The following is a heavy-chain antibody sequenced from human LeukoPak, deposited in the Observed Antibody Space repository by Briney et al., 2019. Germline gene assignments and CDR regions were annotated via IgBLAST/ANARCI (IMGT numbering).Heavy chain of an antibody. D-gene: IGHD5-18*01. J-gene: IGHJ5*02. V-gene: IGHV4-4*07. Sequence: SETLSLTCTVSGGSVSDYYWSWIRQPAGKGLEWIGRIYTSGSTNYNPSLKSRVTMSVDTSKNQFSLKLSSVTAADTAVYYCARGRGYSYGSWFDPWGQGTLVTVSS. CDR2: IYTSGST. CDR1: GGSVSDYY. CDR3: ARGRGYSYGSWFDP.